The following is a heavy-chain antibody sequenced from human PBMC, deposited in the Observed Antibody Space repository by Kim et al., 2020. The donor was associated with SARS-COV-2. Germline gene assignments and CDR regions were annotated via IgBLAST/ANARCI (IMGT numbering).Heavy chain of an antibody. CDR3: AKDRIAAAGNYYFDY. V-gene: IGHV3-33*06. J-gene: IGHJ4*02. CDR2: IWYDGSNK. CDR1: GFTFSSYG. Sequence: GGSLRLSCAASGFTFSSYGMHWVRQAPGKGLDWVALIWYDGSNKYYADSVKGRFTISRDNSKNTLYLQMNSLRAEDTAVYYCAKDRIAAAGNYYFDYWGQGTLVIVS. D-gene: IGHD6-13*01.